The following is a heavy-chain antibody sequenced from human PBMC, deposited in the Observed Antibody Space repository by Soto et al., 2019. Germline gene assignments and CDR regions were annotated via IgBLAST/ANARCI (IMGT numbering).Heavy chain of an antibody. CDR3: ARVATYYDFWSGYYNWFDP. J-gene: IGHJ5*02. D-gene: IGHD3-3*01. Sequence: SETLSLTCSLSGGAIGGYYWSWIRQPPGKALEWIGYVSYSGSTDYHPSLKSRVSISIDTSKNQFSLKLSSVTAADTAVYYCARVATYYDFWSGYYNWFDPWGQGTLVTVS. CDR1: GGAIGGYY. V-gene: IGHV4-59*01. CDR2: VSYSGST.